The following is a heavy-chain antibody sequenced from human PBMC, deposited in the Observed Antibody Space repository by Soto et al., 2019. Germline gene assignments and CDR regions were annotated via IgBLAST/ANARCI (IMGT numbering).Heavy chain of an antibody. V-gene: IGHV4-30-4*01. CDR3: ARDFPHSSSWYKGWFDP. Sequence: QVQLQESGPGLVKPSQTLSLTCTVSGGSISSGDYYWSWIRQPPGKGLEWIGYIYYSGSTYYNPSLTSRVTISVDTSKNQFSLKLSSVTAADTAVYYCARDFPHSSSWYKGWFDPWGQGTLVTVSS. J-gene: IGHJ5*02. D-gene: IGHD6-13*01. CDR2: IYYSGST. CDR1: GGSISSGDYY.